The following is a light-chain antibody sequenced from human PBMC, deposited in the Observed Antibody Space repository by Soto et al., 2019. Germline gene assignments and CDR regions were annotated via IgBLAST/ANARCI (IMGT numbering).Light chain of an antibody. CDR3: QQLNNYPRT. CDR2: AAS. V-gene: IGKV1-9*01. Sequence: DIRLTQSPSFLSASVGDRVTITCRASQDINSYLAWYQQKPGKAPKLLIYAASTLQSGVPSRFSGSGSWTEFNLTISRLQPEDFATYYCQQLNNYPRTFGQGTKVEIK. J-gene: IGKJ1*01. CDR1: QDINSY.